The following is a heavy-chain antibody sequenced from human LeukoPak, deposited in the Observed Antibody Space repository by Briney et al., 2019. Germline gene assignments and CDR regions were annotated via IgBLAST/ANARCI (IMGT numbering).Heavy chain of an antibody. CDR1: GFTFSSYE. CDR2: ISSSGSTI. V-gene: IGHV3-48*03. D-gene: IGHD3-22*01. Sequence: GGSLRLSCAASGFTFSSYEMNWVRQAPGKGLEWVSYISSSGSTIYYADSVKGRFTISRDNAKNSLYLQMNSLRAEDTAVYYCARSNTNYYDSSGYPNFDYWGQGTLVTVSS. CDR3: ARSNTNYYDSSGYPNFDY. J-gene: IGHJ4*02.